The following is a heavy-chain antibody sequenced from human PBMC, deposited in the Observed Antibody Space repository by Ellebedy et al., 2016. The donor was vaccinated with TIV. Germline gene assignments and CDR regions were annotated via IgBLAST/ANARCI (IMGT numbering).Heavy chain of an antibody. CDR1: GFTFSSYW. V-gene: IGHV3-7*03. CDR3: AKDGSIAVAVEFRYYFDY. CDR2: IKQDESEK. Sequence: GESLKISXAASGFTFSSYWMSWVRQAPGKGLEWVANIKQDESEKYYVDSVKGRFTISRDNAKNSLYLQMNSLRAEDTALYYCAKDGSIAVAVEFRYYFDYWGQGTLVTVSS. J-gene: IGHJ4*02. D-gene: IGHD6-19*01.